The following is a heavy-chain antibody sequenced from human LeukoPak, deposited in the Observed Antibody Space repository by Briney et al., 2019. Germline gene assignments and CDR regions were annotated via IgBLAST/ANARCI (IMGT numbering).Heavy chain of an antibody. Sequence: PGGSLRLSCAASGFTVSSNDMSWVRQAPGKGLEWVSVIYSGGSTYSADSVKGRFTISRDNSKNTLYLQMNSLRAEDTTVYYCAKGTLYSSGWYDYWYFDLWGRGTLVTVSS. CDR1: GFTVSSND. V-gene: IGHV3-53*01. D-gene: IGHD6-19*01. CDR2: IYSGGST. J-gene: IGHJ2*01. CDR3: AKGTLYSSGWYDYWYFDL.